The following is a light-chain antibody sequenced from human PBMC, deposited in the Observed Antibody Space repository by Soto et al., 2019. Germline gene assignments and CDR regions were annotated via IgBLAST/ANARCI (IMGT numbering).Light chain of an antibody. CDR1: SGHSSYA. J-gene: IGLJ2*01. Sequence: QPVLTQSPSASASLGASVKLTCTLSSGHSSYAIAWHQQQPEKGPRYLMKLNGDGSHSKGDGIPDRFSGSSSGAERYLTISSLQSEDEADFYCQTWGTGIQVFGGGTKVTVL. CDR2: LNGDGSH. CDR3: QTWGTGIQV. V-gene: IGLV4-69*01.